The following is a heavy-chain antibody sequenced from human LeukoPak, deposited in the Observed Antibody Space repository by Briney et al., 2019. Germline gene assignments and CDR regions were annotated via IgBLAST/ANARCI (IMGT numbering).Heavy chain of an antibody. Sequence: PSETLSLTCTVSGYSISSGYYWGWIRPPPGKGLEWIGIIYHSGSTYYNPSLKSRVTISVDTSKNQFSLKLSSVTAADTAVYYCARADIVVVPAAFFDYWGQGTLVTVSS. CDR1: GYSISSGYY. V-gene: IGHV4-38-2*02. J-gene: IGHJ4*02. CDR2: IYHSGST. D-gene: IGHD2-2*01. CDR3: ARADIVVVPAAFFDY.